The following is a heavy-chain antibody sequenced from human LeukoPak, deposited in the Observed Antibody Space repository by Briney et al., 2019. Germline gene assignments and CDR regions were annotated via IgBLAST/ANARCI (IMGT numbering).Heavy chain of an antibody. CDR2: MNPNSGNT. D-gene: IGHD3-16*02. CDR3: ARGLSAGYDYVWGSYRSYYFDY. CDR1: GYTFTSYD. Sequence: GASVKVSCKASGYTFTSYDINWVRQATGQGLEWMGWMNPNSGNTGYAQKFQGRVTITRNTSISTAYMELSSLRSEDTAVYYCARGLSAGYDYVWGSYRSYYFDYWGQGTLVTVSS. J-gene: IGHJ4*02. V-gene: IGHV1-8*03.